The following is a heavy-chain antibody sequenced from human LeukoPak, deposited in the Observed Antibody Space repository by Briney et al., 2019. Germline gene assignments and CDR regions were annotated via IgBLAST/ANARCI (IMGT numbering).Heavy chain of an antibody. V-gene: IGHV1-46*01. D-gene: IGHD5-18*01. CDR1: GYTFTSYY. CDR2: INPSGGST. J-gene: IGHJ4*02. CDR3: ARSRRGYSYGYYFDY. Sequence: ASVKVSCKASGYTFTSYYMHWVRQAPEQGLEWMGIINPSGGSTSYAQKFQGRVTMTRDTSTSTVYMGLSSLRSEDTAVYYCARSRRGYSYGYYFDYWGQGTLVTVSS.